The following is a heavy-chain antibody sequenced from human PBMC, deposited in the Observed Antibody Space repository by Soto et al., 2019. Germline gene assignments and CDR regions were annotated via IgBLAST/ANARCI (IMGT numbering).Heavy chain of an antibody. CDR2: ISAYDCQT. J-gene: IGHJ4*02. CDR3: ARVSYYYSSGYYAFDY. V-gene: IGHV1-18*01. Sequence: QVQLVQSGAEVKKPGASVRVSCKASGDGFSNYGFSWVRQAHGQGLEWKGWISAYDCQTNYTNKIQSRVTMNTDTSSITAYIELRSLRSDVTVVYYCARVSYYYSSGYYAFDYWGLGTLVTVSS. CDR1: GDGFSNYG. D-gene: IGHD3-22*01.